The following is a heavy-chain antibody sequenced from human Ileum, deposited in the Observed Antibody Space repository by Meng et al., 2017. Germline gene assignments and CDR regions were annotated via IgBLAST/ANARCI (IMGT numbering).Heavy chain of an antibody. D-gene: IGHD4-23*01. J-gene: IGHJ4*02. CDR3: ARHGGYSQDF. V-gene: IGHV4-4*02. CDR2: ISHSGSA. CDR1: SGSISSNTY. Sequence: QVQLQEPGPGLLRPSGTLSLTCAVSSGSISSNTYWSWVRQPPGKGLEWIGQISHSGSAYYNPSLKSRVTMSVDKSKSQFSLMLTSVTAADTAIYYCARHGGYSQDFWGQGTLVTVSS.